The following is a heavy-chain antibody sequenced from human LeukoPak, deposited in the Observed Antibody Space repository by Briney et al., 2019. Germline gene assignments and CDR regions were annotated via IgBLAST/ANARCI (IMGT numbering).Heavy chain of an antibody. CDR3: ARARPYYGSGSYTGYFDY. Sequence: SETLSLTCTVSGGSISSYYWSWIRQPAGKGLEWIGRIYTSGSTNYNPSLKSRVTMSVDTSKNQFSLKLSSVTAADTAVYYCARARPYYGSGSYTGYFDYWGQGTLVTVSS. V-gene: IGHV4-4*07. CDR1: GGSISSYY. CDR2: IYTSGST. D-gene: IGHD3-10*01. J-gene: IGHJ4*02.